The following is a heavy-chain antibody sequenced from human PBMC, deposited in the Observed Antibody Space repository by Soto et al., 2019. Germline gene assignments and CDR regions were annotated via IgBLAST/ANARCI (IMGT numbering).Heavy chain of an antibody. D-gene: IGHD6-13*01. CDR2: IYYSGST. CDR1: GGSISSGGYY. J-gene: IGHJ3*02. V-gene: IGHV4-31*03. CDR3: ARDLSSSSWKAFDI. Sequence: SETLSLTCTVSGGSISSGGYYWSWIRQHPGKGLEWIGYIYYSGSTYYNPSLKSRVTISVDTSKNQFSLKLSSVTAADTAVYYCARDLSSSSWKAFDIWGQGTMVTVSS.